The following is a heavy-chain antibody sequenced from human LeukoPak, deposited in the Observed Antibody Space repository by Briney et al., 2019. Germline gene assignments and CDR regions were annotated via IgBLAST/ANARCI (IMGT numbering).Heavy chain of an antibody. D-gene: IGHD6-19*01. CDR2: ISYDGSNK. Sequence: GRSLRLSCAASGFTFSTHTMHWVRQAPGKGLEWVAVISYDGSNKYYADSVKGRFTISRDNAKNSLYLQMNSLRAEDTAVYSCARMISGGSYDAFDIWGQGTMVTVSS. CDR3: ARMISGGSYDAFDI. CDR1: GFTFSTHT. V-gene: IGHV3-30-3*01. J-gene: IGHJ3*02.